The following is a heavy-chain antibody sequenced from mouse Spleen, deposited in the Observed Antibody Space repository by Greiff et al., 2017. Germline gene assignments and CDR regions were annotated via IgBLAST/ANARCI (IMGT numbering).Heavy chain of an antibody. Sequence: QVQLKQSGAELAKPGASVKLSCKASGYTFTSYWMHWVKQRPGQGLEWIGYINPSSGYTKNNQKFKDKATLTADKSSSTAYMQLSSLTYEDSAVYYCARGHYYDGSYNYAMDYWGQGTSVTVSS. V-gene: IGHV1-7*01. CDR3: ARGHYYDGSYNYAMDY. J-gene: IGHJ4*01. CDR2: INPSSGYT. CDR1: GYTFTSYW. D-gene: IGHD1-1*01.